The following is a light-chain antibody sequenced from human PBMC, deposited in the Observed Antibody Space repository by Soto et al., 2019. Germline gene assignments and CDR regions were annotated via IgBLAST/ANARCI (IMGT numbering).Light chain of an antibody. J-gene: IGKJ4*01. CDR1: QCISSW. Sequence: DIQMTQSPSTLSASVGHRVTITCRASQCISSWLAWYQQKPGKAPNLLIYDASKLESGVQSRFSVSRSGTEFTLTFSCLQSDDFAACYCQQYNSYSLSFGGGTKVEIK. CDR3: QQYNSYSLS. V-gene: IGKV1-5*01. CDR2: DAS.